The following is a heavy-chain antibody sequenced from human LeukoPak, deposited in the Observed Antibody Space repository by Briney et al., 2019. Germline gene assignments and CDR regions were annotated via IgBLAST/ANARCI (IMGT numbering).Heavy chain of an antibody. V-gene: IGHV3-48*03. Sequence: GGSLRLSCAASGFTFSSYEMNWVRQAPGKGLEWVSYISSSGSTIYYADSVKGRFTISRDNAKNSLFLQMNSLRAEDTAVYYCARDHQRLTYFDYWGQGTLVTVSS. J-gene: IGHJ4*02. CDR2: ISSSGSTI. CDR1: GFTFSSYE. D-gene: IGHD6-19*01. CDR3: ARDHQRLTYFDY.